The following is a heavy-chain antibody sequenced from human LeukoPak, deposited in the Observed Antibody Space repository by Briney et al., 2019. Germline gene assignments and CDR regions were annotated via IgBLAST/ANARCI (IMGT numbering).Heavy chain of an antibody. CDR3: AREPNYDILTGLGP. J-gene: IGHJ5*02. V-gene: IGHV1-2*02. CDR1: GYTFTGYY. Sequence: ASVKVSCKASGYTFTGYYMHWVRQAPGQGLEWMGWINPNSGGTNYAQKFQGRVTMTRDPAISTAYMELSRLRSDDTAVYYCAREPNYDILTGLGPWGQGTLVTVSS. D-gene: IGHD3-9*01. CDR2: INPNSGGT.